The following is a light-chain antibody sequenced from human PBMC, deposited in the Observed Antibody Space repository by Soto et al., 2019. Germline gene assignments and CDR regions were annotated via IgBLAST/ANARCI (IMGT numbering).Light chain of an antibody. J-gene: IGKJ5*01. CDR1: QSISSW. CDR3: QQRSNWPDA. CDR2: KAS. V-gene: IGKV1-5*03. Sequence: DIQMTQSPSTLSASVGDRVTITCRASQSISSWLAWYQQKPGKAPKLLIYKASSLESGVPSRFSGSGSGTEFTLTISSLQPDDFAVYYCQQRSNWPDAFGQGTRLEIK.